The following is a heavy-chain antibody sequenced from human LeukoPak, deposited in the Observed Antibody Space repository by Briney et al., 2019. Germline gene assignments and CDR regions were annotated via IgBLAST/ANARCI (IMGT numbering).Heavy chain of an antibody. CDR1: GYTFTSYG. V-gene: IGHV1-18*01. CDR2: ISAYNGNT. Sequence: ASVKVSCKASGYTFTSYGISWVRQAPGQGLEWMGWISAYNGNTNYAQKLQGRVTMTTDTSTSTAYMELRSLRSDDTAVYYCARASRGGDHPVGTRDWGQGTLVTVSS. D-gene: IGHD2-21*02. CDR3: ARASRGGDHPVGTRD. J-gene: IGHJ4*02.